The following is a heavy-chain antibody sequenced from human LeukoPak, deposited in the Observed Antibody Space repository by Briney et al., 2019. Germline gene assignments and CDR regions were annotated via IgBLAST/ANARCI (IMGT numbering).Heavy chain of an antibody. J-gene: IGHJ4*02. CDR1: DGPFGGYY. V-gene: IGHV4-34*01. Sequence: SETLSLTCGVDDGPFGGYYWSWLRQSPGKGLEWIGEINHFGRTNHNLSLKSRVAISVDTSKKQFSLKVTSVTAADTGVYYCARDGNVLVVTQKKKKPFDLWGQGTLVIVSP. D-gene: IGHD2-8*02. CDR2: INHFGRT. CDR3: ARDGNVLVVTQKKKKPFDL.